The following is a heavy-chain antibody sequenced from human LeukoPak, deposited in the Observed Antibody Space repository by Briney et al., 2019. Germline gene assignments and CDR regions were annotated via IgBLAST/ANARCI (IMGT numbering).Heavy chain of an antibody. J-gene: IGHJ5*02. V-gene: IGHV4-59*01. CDR3: ARDIYGSGHGWFDT. D-gene: IGHD3-10*01. CDR1: HVSFSTYC. CDR2: IHYTGST. Sequence: SKTLSLTCTVFHVSFSTYCWSWIRQPPGKGLEWMGYIHYTGSTDYTPSLKSRVTISGDTSKRPVYLTLRSVTAADTAVYYCARDIYGSGHGWFDTWGQGRLVAVSS.